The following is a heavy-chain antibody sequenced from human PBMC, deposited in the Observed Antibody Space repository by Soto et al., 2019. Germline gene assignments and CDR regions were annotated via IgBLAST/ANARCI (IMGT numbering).Heavy chain of an antibody. Sequence: RGESLKISCKGSGYSFSTYSIGWVRQMPGKGLEWMGNIHSGDSNARYSPSFQGQVTISVDKSINTAYLQWSSLKASDTAMYYCAGPYCSGGSCYSVIGYWGQGTLVTVSS. D-gene: IGHD2-15*01. CDR1: GYSFSTYS. CDR3: AGPYCSGGSCYSVIGY. CDR2: IHSGDSNA. V-gene: IGHV5-51*01. J-gene: IGHJ4*02.